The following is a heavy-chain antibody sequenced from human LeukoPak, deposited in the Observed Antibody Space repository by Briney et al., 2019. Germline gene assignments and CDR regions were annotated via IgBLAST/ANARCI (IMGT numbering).Heavy chain of an antibody. CDR2: ITPMFGTP. CDR1: GGTFSSYA. D-gene: IGHD3-22*01. V-gene: IGHV1-69*13. CDR3: VRDGSYYDSSGYYYRY. Sequence: ASVKVSCKASGGTFSSYAISWVRQAPGQGLEWMGGITPMFGTPNYAQKFQGRVTITADESTGTAYMELSSLRSEDTAVYYCVRDGSYYDSSGYYYRYWGQGTLVTVSS. J-gene: IGHJ4*02.